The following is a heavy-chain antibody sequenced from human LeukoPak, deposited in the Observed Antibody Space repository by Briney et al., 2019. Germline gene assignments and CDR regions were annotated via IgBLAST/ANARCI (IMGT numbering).Heavy chain of an antibody. CDR2: FDPEDGET. J-gene: IGHJ2*01. CDR1: GYTLTELS. D-gene: IGHD3-3*01. CDR3: ATAHYYDFWSGYRYFDL. V-gene: IGHV1-24*01. Sequence: ASVKVSCKVSGYTLTELSMHWVRQAPGKGLEWMGGFDPEDGETIYAQKFQGRVTMTEDTSADTAYMELSSLGSEDTAVYYCATAHYYDFWSGYRYFDLWGRGTLVTVSS.